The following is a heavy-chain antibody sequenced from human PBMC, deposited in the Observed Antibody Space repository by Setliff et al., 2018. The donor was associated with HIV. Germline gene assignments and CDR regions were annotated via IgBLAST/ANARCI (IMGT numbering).Heavy chain of an antibody. CDR2: IYHSGST. V-gene: IGHV4-38-2*02. D-gene: IGHD3-16*01. J-gene: IGHJ4*02. Sequence: PSETLSLTCIVSGYSISSGYYWGWIRQPPGKGLEWIGTIYHSGSTYYNPSLKSRVTISVDTSKNQFSLKLSSVTAADTAVYYCAKPSRGGIGYWGQGTLVTVSS. CDR3: AKPSRGGIGY. CDR1: GYSISSGYY.